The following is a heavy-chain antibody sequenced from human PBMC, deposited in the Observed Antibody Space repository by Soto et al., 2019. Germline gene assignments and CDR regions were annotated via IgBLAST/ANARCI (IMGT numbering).Heavy chain of an antibody. V-gene: IGHV1-69*13. J-gene: IGHJ6*02. D-gene: IGHD1-7*01. CDR2: IIPIFGTA. CDR1: GGTFSSYA. CDR3: ARGTTSHYYSYGMHV. Sequence: SVKVSCKASGGTFSSYAISWVRQAPGQGLEWMGGIIPIFGTANYAQKFQGRVTITADESTSTAYMELSSLRSEDTAVYYCARGTTSHYYSYGMHVWGQGTTVTVSS.